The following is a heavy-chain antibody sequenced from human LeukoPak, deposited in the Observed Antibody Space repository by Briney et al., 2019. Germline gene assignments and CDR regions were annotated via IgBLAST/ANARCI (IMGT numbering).Heavy chain of an antibody. CDR2: IRYDGSNK. CDR1: GFTFSSYW. CDR3: ARAYCSSTSCYNDYYYYYMDV. V-gene: IGHV3-30*02. Sequence: GGSLRLSCAVSGFTFSSYWMTWVRQAPGKGLEWVAFIRYDGSNKYYADSVKGRFTISRDNSKNTLYLQMNSLRAEDTAVYYCARAYCSSTSCYNDYYYYYMDVWGKGTTVTISS. J-gene: IGHJ6*03. D-gene: IGHD2-2*02.